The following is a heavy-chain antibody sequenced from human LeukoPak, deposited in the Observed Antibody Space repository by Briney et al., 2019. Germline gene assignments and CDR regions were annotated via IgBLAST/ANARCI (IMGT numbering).Heavy chain of an antibody. J-gene: IGHJ6*03. D-gene: IGHD3-10*01. CDR1: GFTFDDYA. V-gene: IGHV3-9*01. CDR3: ARIRFGESYAPKSYYYYYMDV. CDR2: ISWNSGNI. Sequence: GGSLRLSCAASGFTFDDYAMHWVRQAPGKGLEWVSGISWNSGNIGYADSVKGRFTISRDNAKNSLYLQMNSLRAEDTAVYYCARIRFGESYAPKSYYYYYMDVWGKGTTVTISS.